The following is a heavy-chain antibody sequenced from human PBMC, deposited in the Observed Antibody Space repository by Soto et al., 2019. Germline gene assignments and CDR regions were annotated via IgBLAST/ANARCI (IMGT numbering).Heavy chain of an antibody. CDR3: ARGLTMGQLPSHFDH. V-gene: IGHV4-61*01. D-gene: IGHD3-16*01. Sequence: NPSETLSLTXTVSGGSVSNDNFYWGWIRQPPGKGLEWIGYVHSSGITNYNPSLKRRVTISVDTSRNQFSLRLSSVTAADTAVYYCARGLTMGQLPSHFDHWGQGTLVTVSS. J-gene: IGHJ5*02. CDR1: GGSVSNDNFY. CDR2: VHSSGIT.